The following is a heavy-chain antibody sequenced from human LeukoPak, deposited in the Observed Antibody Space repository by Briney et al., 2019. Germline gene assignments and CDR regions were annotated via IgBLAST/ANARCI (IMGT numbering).Heavy chain of an antibody. D-gene: IGHD3/OR15-3a*01. J-gene: IGHJ4*02. V-gene: IGHV3-30*18. CDR2: ISYDGSNK. Sequence: GRPLRLSCAASGFTFSSYGMHWVRQAPGKGLEWVAVISYDGSNKYYADSVKGRFTISRDNSKNTLYLQMNSLRAEDTAVYYCAKLPGTDESSNYWGQGTLVTVSS. CDR3: AKLPGTDESSNY. CDR1: GFTFSSYG.